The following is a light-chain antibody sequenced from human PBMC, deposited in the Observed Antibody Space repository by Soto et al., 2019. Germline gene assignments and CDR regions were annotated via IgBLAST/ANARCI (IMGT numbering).Light chain of an antibody. CDR2: AAS. J-gene: IGKJ2*01. CDR1: QSIRTY. Sequence: DIQMTHSPASLSAPVGPRSTITRQASQSIRTYLNWYQPRQGKAPNVLMYAASSLLSGVPSRFSAIESGTDCTLTLSHLKTEDGPTYDGQQRSTTTYTFCQATKVDI. CDR3: QQRSTTTYT. V-gene: IGKV1-39*01.